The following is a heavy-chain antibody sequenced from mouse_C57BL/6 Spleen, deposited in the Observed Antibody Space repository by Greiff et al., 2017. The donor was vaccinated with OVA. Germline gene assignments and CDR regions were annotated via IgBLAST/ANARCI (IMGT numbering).Heavy chain of an antibody. CDR1: GFTFSSYA. V-gene: IGHV5-4*01. Sequence: EVKVVESGGGLVKPGGSLKLSCAASGFTFSSYAMSWVRQTPEKRLEWVATISDGGSYTYYPDNVKGRFTISRDNAKNNLYLQMSHLKSEDTAMYDCARDYYGAYAMDYWGQGTSVTVSS. CDR3: ARDYYGAYAMDY. CDR2: ISDGGSYT. J-gene: IGHJ4*01. D-gene: IGHD1-1*01.